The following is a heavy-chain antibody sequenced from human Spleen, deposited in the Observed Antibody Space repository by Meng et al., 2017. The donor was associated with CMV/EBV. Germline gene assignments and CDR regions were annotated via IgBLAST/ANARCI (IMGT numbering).Heavy chain of an antibody. CDR2: IIPMFGTA. V-gene: IGHV1-69*05. CDR3: ARGRDGYNYRFFEY. CDR1: GVTFSNYA. Sequence: AAGVTFSNYAIRWVRQAPGQGLEWMGGIIPMFGTANYAQKFQGRVTITTDESTSTGYIELSSLRSEDTAVYYCARGRDGYNYRFFEYWGQGTLVTVSS. J-gene: IGHJ4*02. D-gene: IGHD5-24*01.